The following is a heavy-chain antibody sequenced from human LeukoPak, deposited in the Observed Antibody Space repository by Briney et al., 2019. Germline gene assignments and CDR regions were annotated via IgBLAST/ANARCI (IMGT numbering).Heavy chain of an antibody. D-gene: IGHD2-15*01. Sequence: GGSLRLSCSASGFTFSSYEMNWVRRAPGKGLEWVSYISSSGSTIYYADSVKGRFTISRDNAKNSLYLQMNSLRAEDTAVYYCATTTGGWLDYWGQGTLVTVSS. J-gene: IGHJ4*02. CDR2: ISSSGSTI. CDR3: ATTTGGWLDY. CDR1: GFTFSSYE. V-gene: IGHV3-48*03.